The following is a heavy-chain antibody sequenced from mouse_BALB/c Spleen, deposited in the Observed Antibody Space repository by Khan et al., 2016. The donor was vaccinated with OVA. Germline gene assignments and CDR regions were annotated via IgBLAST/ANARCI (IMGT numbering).Heavy chain of an antibody. Sequence: QVQLLQSGAELAKPGASVKMSCKASDYTFTNYWMHWVKQRPGPGLEWIGYINPSTDYTEYNQKFKDKATLTAVKFSSTAYMQLSSLTSEDSAGYDCVNIGSSTAWFTYWGQGTLVTVSA. CDR2: INPSTDYT. CDR1: DYTFTNYW. CDR3: VNIGSSTAWFTY. V-gene: IGHV1-7*01. J-gene: IGHJ3*01. D-gene: IGHD1-1*01.